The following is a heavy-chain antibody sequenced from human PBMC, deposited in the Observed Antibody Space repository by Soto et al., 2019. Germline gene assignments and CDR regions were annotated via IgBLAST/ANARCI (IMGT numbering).Heavy chain of an antibody. CDR2: INHSGST. CDR3: ARGYLN. Sequence: PSETLSLTCAVYGGSFSGYYWSWIRQPPGKGLEWIGEINHSGSTNYNPSLKSRVTISVDTSKNQFSLKLSSVTAADTAVYYCARGYLNWGQGTLVTVSS. CDR1: GGSFSGYY. J-gene: IGHJ4*02. D-gene: IGHD1-26*01. V-gene: IGHV4-34*01.